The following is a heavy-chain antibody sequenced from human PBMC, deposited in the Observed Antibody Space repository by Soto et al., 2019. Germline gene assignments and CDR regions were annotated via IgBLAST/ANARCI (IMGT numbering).Heavy chain of an antibody. CDR2: IYYSGST. Sequence: SETLSLTCTVSGGSISSGGYYRSWIRQHPGKGLEWIGYIYYSGSTYYNPSLKSRVTISVDTSKNQFSLKLSSVTAADTAVYYCARDGADYGSGSPKFDYWGQGTLVTV. D-gene: IGHD3-10*01. CDR1: GGSISSGGYY. CDR3: ARDGADYGSGSPKFDY. J-gene: IGHJ4*02. V-gene: IGHV4-31*03.